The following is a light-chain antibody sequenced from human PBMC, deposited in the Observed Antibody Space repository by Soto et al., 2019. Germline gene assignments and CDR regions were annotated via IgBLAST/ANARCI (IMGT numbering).Light chain of an antibody. Sequence: EIVVNLSRTTLSVSTRERATLSCRASQSISSSLAWYQQKPGQAPRLLIYYKSTRATGIPARFSGSGSGTEFTLTISSLQSEDFTVYYCQQYYNWPRRFGQGTKVDIK. CDR1: QSISSS. CDR2: YKS. J-gene: IGKJ1*01. CDR3: QQYYNWPRR. V-gene: IGKV3-15*01.